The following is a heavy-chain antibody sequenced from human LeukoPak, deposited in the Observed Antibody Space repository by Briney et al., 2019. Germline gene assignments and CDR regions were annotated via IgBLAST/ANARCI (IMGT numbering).Heavy chain of an antibody. CDR3: AKEGLRFLEWSTLDY. D-gene: IGHD3-3*01. CDR2: ISYDGSNK. J-gene: IGHJ4*02. V-gene: IGHV3-30*18. CDR1: GFTFSSYG. Sequence: PGGSLRLSCAASGFTFSSYGMHWVRQAPGKGLEWVAVISYDGSNKYYADSVKGRFTISRDNSKNTQYLQMNSLRAEDTAVYYCAKEGLRFLEWSTLDYWGQGTLVTVSS.